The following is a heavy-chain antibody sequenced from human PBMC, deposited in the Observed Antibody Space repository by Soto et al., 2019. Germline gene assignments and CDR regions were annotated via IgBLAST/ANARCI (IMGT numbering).Heavy chain of an antibody. D-gene: IGHD5-18*01. CDR3: ARRYSYAEALSDAFDI. Sequence: SETLSLTCTVSGGSISSSSYYWGWIRQPPGKGLEWIGSIYYSGSTYYNPSLKSRVTISVDTSKNQFSLKLSSVTAADTAVYYCARRYSYAEALSDAFDIWGQGTMVTVSS. J-gene: IGHJ3*02. CDR2: IYYSGST. CDR1: GGSISSSSYY. V-gene: IGHV4-39*07.